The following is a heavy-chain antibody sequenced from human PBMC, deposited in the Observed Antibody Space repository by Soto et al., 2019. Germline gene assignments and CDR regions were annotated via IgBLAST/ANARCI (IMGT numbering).Heavy chain of an antibody. J-gene: IGHJ5*02. CDR2: IYFTGNT. V-gene: IGHV4-61*01. D-gene: IGHD3-16*01. CDR1: GDSVSSGNYY. Sequence: QVQLQESGPGLVKPSETLSLTCTVSGDSVSSGNYYWSWIRQPPGKGLEWIGSIYFTGNTNYNPSLMSRLTMSIDTSRNLFSLRLGSVTAADTAVYYCGRVPVDTYMIYWSDPWGQGTLVTVSS. CDR3: GRVPVDTYMIYWSDP.